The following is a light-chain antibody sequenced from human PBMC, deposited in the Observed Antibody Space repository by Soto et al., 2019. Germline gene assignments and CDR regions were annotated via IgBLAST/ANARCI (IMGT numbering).Light chain of an antibody. CDR2: GAS. CDR3: QQYGRSLT. Sequence: EIALTQSPGTLSLSPGERATLSCRASQSVSSSYLAWYQQKPGQAPRLLIYGASSRATGIPDRFSGSGSGTDFTLTISRLEPEDFAVYYCQQYGRSLTFGQGTRLEIK. V-gene: IGKV3-20*01. CDR1: QSVSSSY. J-gene: IGKJ5*01.